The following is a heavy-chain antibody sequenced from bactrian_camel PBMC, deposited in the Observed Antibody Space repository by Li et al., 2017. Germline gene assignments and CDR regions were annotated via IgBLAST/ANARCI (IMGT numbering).Heavy chain of an antibody. CDR1: GFTFSSYY. CDR2: INSGDGAT. CDR3: AADEGD. V-gene: IGHV3S40*01. J-gene: IGHJ4*01. Sequence: VQLVESGGGLVQPGGSLRLSCAASGFTFSSYYMSWVRQAPGKGLKWVSTINSGDGATYYADLVKGRFTVSKNNAERTLSLQIDSLKTDDTAVYYCAADEGDWGQGTQVTVS.